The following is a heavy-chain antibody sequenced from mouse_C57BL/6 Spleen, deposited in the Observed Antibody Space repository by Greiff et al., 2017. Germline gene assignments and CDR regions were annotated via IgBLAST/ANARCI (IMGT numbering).Heavy chain of an antibody. D-gene: IGHD2-3*01. CDR3: ASRGGYYPWFAY. Sequence: EVKLQESGPGMVKPSQSLSLTCTVTGYSITSGYDWHWIRHFPGNKLEWMGYISYSGSTNYNPSLKSRISITHDTSKNHFFLKLNSVTTEDTATYYCASRGGYYPWFAYWGQGTLVTVSA. V-gene: IGHV3-1*01. CDR2: ISYSGST. CDR1: GYSITSGYD. J-gene: IGHJ3*01.